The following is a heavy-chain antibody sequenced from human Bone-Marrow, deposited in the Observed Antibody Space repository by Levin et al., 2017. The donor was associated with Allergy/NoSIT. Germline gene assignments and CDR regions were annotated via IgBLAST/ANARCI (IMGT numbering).Heavy chain of an antibody. CDR3: ARDGANIVAIPPVRLGFDL. Sequence: SETLSLTCTVSGGSFSSYYWSWIRQPPGKGLEWIGHIYYNGATDYNPSLKSRVTMSVDTSKNQFSLTLTSVTAADTAVYYCARDGANIVAIPPVRLGFDLWGRGTLVTVSS. CDR2: IYYNGAT. CDR1: GGSFSSYY. J-gene: IGHJ2*01. D-gene: IGHD2-2*01. V-gene: IGHV4-59*01.